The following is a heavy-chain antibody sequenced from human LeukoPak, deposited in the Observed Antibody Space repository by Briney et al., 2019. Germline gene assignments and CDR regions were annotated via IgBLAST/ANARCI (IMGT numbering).Heavy chain of an antibody. Sequence: GGSLRLSCAASGFTFSSYAFTWVRQAPGKGLEWLSAISVSGDSTYHADSVKGRFAISRDNSKNTLFLQMNSLRAEDTAVYYCAKRDSHSGTYVIDYWGQGTLVTVPS. CDR2: ISVSGDST. CDR3: AKRDSHSGTYVIDY. V-gene: IGHV3-23*01. CDR1: GFTFSSYA. D-gene: IGHD3-10*01. J-gene: IGHJ4*02.